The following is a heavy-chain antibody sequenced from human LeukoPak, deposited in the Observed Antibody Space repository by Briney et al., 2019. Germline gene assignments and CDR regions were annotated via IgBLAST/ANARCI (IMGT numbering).Heavy chain of an antibody. CDR1: GGSFSDYF. CDR2: INHSGTT. D-gene: IGHD3-16*01. Sequence: SETLSLTCAVSGGSFSDYFWSSIRQPPGRGLEWIGEINHSGTTNYNPSLKSRLTISVDTSKNQFSLKLRSVTAADTAVYYCARGLNFDYSANIRWAFNYWGQGTLVTVSS. CDR3: ARGLNFDYSANIRWAFNY. J-gene: IGHJ4*02. V-gene: IGHV4-34*01.